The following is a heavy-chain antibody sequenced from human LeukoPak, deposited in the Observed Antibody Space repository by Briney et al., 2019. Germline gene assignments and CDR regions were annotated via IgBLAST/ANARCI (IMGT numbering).Heavy chain of an antibody. CDR3: AREDSSGYYAFNAFDI. CDR2: INPSGGST. CDR1: GYTFTSYY. V-gene: IGHV1-46*01. D-gene: IGHD3-22*01. Sequence: ASVKASCKASGYTFTSYYMHWVRQAPGQGLEWMGIINPSGGSTSYAQKFQGRVTMTRDTSTSTVYMELSSLRSEDTAVYYCAREDSSGYYAFNAFDIWGQGTMVTVSS. J-gene: IGHJ3*02.